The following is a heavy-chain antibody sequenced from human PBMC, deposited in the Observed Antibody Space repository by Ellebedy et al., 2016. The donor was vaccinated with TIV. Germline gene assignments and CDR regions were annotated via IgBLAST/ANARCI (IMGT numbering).Heavy chain of an antibody. CDR2: INSDGSST. CDR3: TRDSSGTPGVFDP. J-gene: IGHJ5*02. V-gene: IGHV3-74*01. D-gene: IGHD1-7*01. CDR1: GFAFSSRW. Sequence: GESLKISCVASGFAFSSRWIHWVRQAPGKGLVWVSHINSDGSSTTYADSVKGRFTISRDNGNNAVYLQMNSLRVEDTAVYYCTRDSSGTPGVFDPWGQGTLVTVSS.